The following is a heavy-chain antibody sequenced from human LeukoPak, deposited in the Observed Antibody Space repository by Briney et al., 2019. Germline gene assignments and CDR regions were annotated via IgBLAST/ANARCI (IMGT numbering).Heavy chain of an antibody. J-gene: IGHJ4*02. V-gene: IGHV3-21*01. CDR3: ARGYGGNSEPDY. CDR1: GFTFSSYS. CDR2: ISSSSSYI. D-gene: IGHD4-23*01. Sequence: GGSLRLSCAASGFTFSSYSMYWVRQAPGKGLEWVSSISSSSSYIYYADSVKGRFTISRDNAKNSLYLQMNSLRAEDTAVYYCARGYGGNSEPDYWGQGTLVTVSS.